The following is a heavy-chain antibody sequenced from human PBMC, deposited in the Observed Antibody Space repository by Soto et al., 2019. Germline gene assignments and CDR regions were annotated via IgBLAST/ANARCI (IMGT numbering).Heavy chain of an antibody. CDR2: TYFRSKWYN. CDR1: GDSVSSNTAS. V-gene: IGHV6-1*01. D-gene: IGHD5-12*01. J-gene: IGHJ5*02. CDR3: AKGDNLGPKTGYAFDP. Sequence: SQTLSLTCAISGDSVSSNTASWNWIRQSPSRGLEWLGRTYFRSKWYNDYAVSVKSRIIINPNTSNNQFSLQLNSVTPEDTAVYFCAKGDNLGPKTGYAFDPWGQGIMVTVSS.